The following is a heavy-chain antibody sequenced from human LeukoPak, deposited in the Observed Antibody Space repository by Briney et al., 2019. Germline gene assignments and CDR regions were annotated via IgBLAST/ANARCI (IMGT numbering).Heavy chain of an antibody. Sequence: ASVKVSCKTSGYTFINYGISWVRQAPGQGLEWMGWISAYNGDTKYAQKFQGRVTMTTDTSTTTAYMELRSLRSDDTAVYYCARYSGSYHFQHWGQGTLVTVSS. V-gene: IGHV1-18*01. D-gene: IGHD1-26*01. CDR3: ARYSGSYHFQH. CDR2: ISAYNGDT. J-gene: IGHJ1*01. CDR1: GYTFINYG.